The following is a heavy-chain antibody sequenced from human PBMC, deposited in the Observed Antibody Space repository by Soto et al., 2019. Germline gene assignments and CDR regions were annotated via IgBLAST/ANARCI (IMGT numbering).Heavy chain of an antibody. J-gene: IGHJ4*02. Sequence: QLQLQESGPGLVKPSETLSLTCTVSGGSISSSSYYWGWIRQPPGKGLEWIGSIYYSGSTYYNPSLKIRVTISVDTSKNQFPLKLSSVTAADTAVYYCARGQWELEAVACYWGQGTLVTVSS. CDR3: ARGQWELEAVACY. D-gene: IGHD1-26*01. V-gene: IGHV4-39*01. CDR2: IYYSGST. CDR1: GGSISSSSYY.